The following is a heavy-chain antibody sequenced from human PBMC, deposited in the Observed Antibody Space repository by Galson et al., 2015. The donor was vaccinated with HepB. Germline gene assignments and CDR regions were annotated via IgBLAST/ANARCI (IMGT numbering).Heavy chain of an antibody. CDR1: GGSISSYY. V-gene: IGHV4-59*08. D-gene: IGHD4-17*01. Sequence: SETLSLTCTVSGGSISSYYWSWIRQPPGKGLEWIGYIYYSGSTNYNPSLKSRVTISVDTSKNQFSLKLSSVTAADTAVYYCARHVVSYGDLGYFDLWGRGTLVTVSS. J-gene: IGHJ2*01. CDR2: IYYSGST. CDR3: ARHVVSYGDLGYFDL.